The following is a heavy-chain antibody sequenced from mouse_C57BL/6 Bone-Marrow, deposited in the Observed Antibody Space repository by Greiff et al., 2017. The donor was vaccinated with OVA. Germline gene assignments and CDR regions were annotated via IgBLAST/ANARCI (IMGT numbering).Heavy chain of an antibody. D-gene: IGHD2-4*01. CDR2: GQGLEGIA. J-gene: IGHJ3*01. CDR1: YTFFRRVH. CDR3: SEDSAVYYCALRDYDYDGFAY. Sequence: VQLQQSGPELARPWASVKISCQAFYTFFRRVHFAIRDTNSWLQWVKQRPGQGLEGIAAIYPGNGDTSYNQKVKGKDALTADEASSTADMQLSSLTSEDSAVYYCALRDYDYDGFAYWGQGTLVTVSA. V-gene: IGHV1-87*01.